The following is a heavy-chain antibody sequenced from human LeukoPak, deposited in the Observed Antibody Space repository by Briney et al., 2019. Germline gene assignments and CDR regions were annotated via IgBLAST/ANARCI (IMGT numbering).Heavy chain of an antibody. CDR1: GYTFTSYY. V-gene: IGHV1-46*01. CDR2: INPSGGST. J-gene: IGHJ4*02. CDR3: ARDRARSYYGSGSYVDY. Sequence: ASVKVSCKASGYTFTSYYMHWVRRAPGQGLEWMGIINPSGGSTSCAQKFQGRVTMTRDTSTSTVYMELSSLRSEDTAVYYCARDRARSYYGSGSYVDYWGQGTLVTVSS. D-gene: IGHD3-10*01.